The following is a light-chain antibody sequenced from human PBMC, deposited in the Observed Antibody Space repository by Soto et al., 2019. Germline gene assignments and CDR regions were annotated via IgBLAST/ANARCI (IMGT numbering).Light chain of an antibody. CDR1: KLGDKY. V-gene: IGLV3-1*01. CDR2: QDN. CDR3: PAWDSNTV. Sequence: SYELTQPPSVSVSPGQTASITCSGDKLGDKYACWYQQKPGQSPILVIYQDNKRPSGIPERFSGSNSGNTATLTISGTQAMDEADNYCPAWDSNTVFGGGTKLTVL. J-gene: IGLJ2*01.